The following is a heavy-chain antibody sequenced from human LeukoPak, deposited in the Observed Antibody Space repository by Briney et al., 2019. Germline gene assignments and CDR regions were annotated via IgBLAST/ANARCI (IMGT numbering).Heavy chain of an antibody. Sequence: GGSLRLSCAASGFTFNSYAMHWVRQAPGKGLEWVAVISYDGSNKYYADSVKGRFTTSRDNSKNTLYLQMNSLRAEDTAVYYCARDSELGNAFDIWGQGTMVTVSS. CDR2: ISYDGSNK. J-gene: IGHJ3*02. D-gene: IGHD7-27*01. V-gene: IGHV3-30-3*01. CDR3: ARDSELGNAFDI. CDR1: GFTFNSYA.